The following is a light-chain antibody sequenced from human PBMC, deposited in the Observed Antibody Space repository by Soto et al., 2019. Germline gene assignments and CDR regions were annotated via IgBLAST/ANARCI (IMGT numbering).Light chain of an antibody. CDR1: QSISSSS. Sequence: EIVLTQSPGTLSLSPGERATLSCRASQSISSSSLAWYQQKPGQAPGLLIYGASSRATGIPDRFSGSGSGTDFTLTISRLEPEDFAVYYCQQFGSSPLTFGQGTKVDIK. J-gene: IGKJ1*01. CDR2: GAS. V-gene: IGKV3-20*01. CDR3: QQFGSSPLT.